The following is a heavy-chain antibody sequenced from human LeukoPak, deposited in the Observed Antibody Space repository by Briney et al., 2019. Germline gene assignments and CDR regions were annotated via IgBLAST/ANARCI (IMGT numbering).Heavy chain of an antibody. CDR2: IYYSGSS. V-gene: IGHV4-59*12. D-gene: IGHD1-26*01. J-gene: IGHJ4*02. Sequence: SETLSLTCTVSGGSITGYYWSWIRQPPGKGLEWIGYIYYSGSSNYNPSLKSRVSISVDTSKNQFSLKLSSVTAADTAVYYCARSGSYSGPYVYWGQGTVVTVSS. CDR3: ARSGSYSGPYVY. CDR1: GGSITGYY.